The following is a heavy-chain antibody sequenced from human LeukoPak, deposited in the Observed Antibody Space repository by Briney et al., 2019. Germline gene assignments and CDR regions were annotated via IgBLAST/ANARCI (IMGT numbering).Heavy chain of an antibody. CDR2: INPSGCST. J-gene: IGHJ4*02. CDR1: GYTFTSYY. Sequence: ASVKLSCKASGYTFTSYYMHWVRQAPGQGLEWMGIINPSGCSTSYAQKFQGRVTMTRDMSTSTVYMELSSLRSEDAAVYYCARDRDGYNDLDYWGQGTLVTVSS. V-gene: IGHV1-46*01. D-gene: IGHD5-24*01. CDR3: ARDRDGYNDLDY.